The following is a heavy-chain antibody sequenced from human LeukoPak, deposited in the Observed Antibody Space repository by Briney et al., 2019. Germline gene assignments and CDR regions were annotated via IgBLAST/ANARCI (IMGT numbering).Heavy chain of an antibody. CDR3: ARVTYLRGAGDYFDY. V-gene: IGHV4-59*01. Sequence: SETLSLTCAVSGASISSYYWSWIRQPPGKGLEWIGYIYYSGSTTYNPSLKSRVTISVDTSKNQFSLKLTSVTAADTAMYYCARVTYLRGAGDYFDYWGQGTLVTVSS. CDR1: GASISSYY. J-gene: IGHJ4*02. CDR2: IYYSGST. D-gene: IGHD5/OR15-5a*01.